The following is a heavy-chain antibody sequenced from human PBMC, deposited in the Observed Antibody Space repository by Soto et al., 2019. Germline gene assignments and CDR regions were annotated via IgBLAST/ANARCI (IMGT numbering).Heavy chain of an antibody. V-gene: IGHV4-59*01. J-gene: IGHJ6*02. CDR3: AGGDYDRNAGGYYYYGMDV. CDR1: GGSISRYY. CDR2: IYYSGST. D-gene: IGHD3-22*01. Sequence: SETLSLTCTVSGGSISRYYWSWIRQPPGKGLEWIGYIYYSGSTNYNPSLKSRVTISVDTSKNQCSLKLSSVTAADTAVYYCAGGDYDRNAGGYYYYGMDVWGQGTTVTVSS.